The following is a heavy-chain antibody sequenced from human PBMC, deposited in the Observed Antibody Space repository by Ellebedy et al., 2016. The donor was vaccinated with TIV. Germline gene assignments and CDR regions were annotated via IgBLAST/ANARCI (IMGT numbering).Heavy chain of an antibody. Sequence: SETLSLTXAVSGGSISSSNWWSWVRQPPGKGLEWIGEIYHSGSTNYNPSLKSRVTISVDKSKNQFSLKVNSVTAADTAIYYCARNGDFSADFWGQGTLVTVSS. CDR1: GGSISSSNW. D-gene: IGHD4-17*01. CDR2: IYHSGST. CDR3: ARNGDFSADF. J-gene: IGHJ4*02. V-gene: IGHV4-4*02.